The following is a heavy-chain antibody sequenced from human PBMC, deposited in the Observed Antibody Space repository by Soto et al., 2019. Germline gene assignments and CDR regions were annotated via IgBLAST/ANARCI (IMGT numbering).Heavy chain of an antibody. CDR2: LYYGRSA. CDR3: ARGRHILTGYYRDLNYGLDV. D-gene: IGHD3-9*01. J-gene: IGHJ6*02. CDR1: GDSISTYY. Sequence: PSETLSLTCAVSGDSISTYYCMWIRQPPGKGLESIGYLYYGRSANYNPSLKSRVTLSVDTSTNQCSLTLSSMTAADTAVYYCARGRHILTGYYRDLNYGLDVWGQGTTVTVSS. V-gene: IGHV4-59*01.